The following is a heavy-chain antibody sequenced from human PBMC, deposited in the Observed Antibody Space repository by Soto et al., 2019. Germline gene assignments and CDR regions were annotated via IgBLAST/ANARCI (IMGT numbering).Heavy chain of an antibody. CDR1: GGSFSGYY. Sequence: QVQLQQWGAGLLKPSETLSLTCAVYGGSFSGYYWSWIRQPPGKGLEWIGEINHSGSTKYNPSLKSRVTISVDTSKNQFSLKLSSVTAADTAVYYCARGRRGSQLPRNSLYYFDYWGQGTLVTVSS. CDR2: INHSGST. J-gene: IGHJ4*02. CDR3: ARGRRGSQLPRNSLYYFDY. V-gene: IGHV4-34*01. D-gene: IGHD5-18*01.